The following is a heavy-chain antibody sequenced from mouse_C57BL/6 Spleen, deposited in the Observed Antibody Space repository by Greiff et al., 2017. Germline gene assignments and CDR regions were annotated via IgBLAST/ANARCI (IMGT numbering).Heavy chain of an antibody. CDR1: GYSFTGYF. CDR2: INPYNGDT. J-gene: IGHJ2*01. V-gene: IGHV1-20*01. Sequence: EVQLQQSGPELVKPGDSVKISCKASGYSFTGYFMNWVMQSHGKSLEWIGRINPYNGDTFYNQKFKGKATLTVDKSSSPAHMELRSLTSEDSAVYYCASNYGNYGYWGQGTTLTGSS. D-gene: IGHD2-1*01. CDR3: ASNYGNYGY.